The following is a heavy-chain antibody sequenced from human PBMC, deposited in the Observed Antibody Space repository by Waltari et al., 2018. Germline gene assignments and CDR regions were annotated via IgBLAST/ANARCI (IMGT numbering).Heavy chain of an antibody. CDR2: IKGDGSDN. V-gene: IGHV3-7*03. J-gene: IGHJ4*02. Sequence: EVLLVASGGGLVQPGGSLRLSCAPSGSTFSNFWMTWVRQAPGKGLEWVANIKGDGSDNHYLDSGRGRFTVSRDNARNSLYLQMNSLRADDTAVYYCASGGHVDYCGQGTLVTVSS. D-gene: IGHD3-16*01. CDR1: GSTFSNFW. CDR3: ASGGHVDY.